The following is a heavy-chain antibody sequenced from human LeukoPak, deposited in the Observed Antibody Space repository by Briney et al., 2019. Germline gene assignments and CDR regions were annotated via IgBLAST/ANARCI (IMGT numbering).Heavy chain of an antibody. CDR2: ISGRGVST. V-gene: IGHV3-23*01. D-gene: IGHD4-17*01. CDR3: ATETSDDYGDWYFDL. CDR1: GFTFSTYA. J-gene: IGHJ2*01. Sequence: GGSLRLSCAASGFTFSTYAMSWVRQAPGKGLEWVSAISGRGVSTSYADSVKGRFTISRDNAKSSLYLQMNSLRAEDTAVYYCATETSDDYGDWYFDLWGRGTLVTVSS.